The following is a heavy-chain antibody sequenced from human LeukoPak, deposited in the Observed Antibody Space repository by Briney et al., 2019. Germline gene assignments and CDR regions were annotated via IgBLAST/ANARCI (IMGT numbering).Heavy chain of an antibody. Sequence: SQTLSLTCTVSGGSINSGGYYWSWIRQPAGKGLEWIGRIYASGSANYNPSLKSRVTISVDTSKNQFSLKLSSVTAADTAVYYCARGHGDNPFDYWGQGTLVTVSS. D-gene: IGHD4-17*01. V-gene: IGHV4-61*02. CDR1: GGSINSGGYY. CDR3: ARGHGDNPFDY. J-gene: IGHJ4*02. CDR2: IYASGSA.